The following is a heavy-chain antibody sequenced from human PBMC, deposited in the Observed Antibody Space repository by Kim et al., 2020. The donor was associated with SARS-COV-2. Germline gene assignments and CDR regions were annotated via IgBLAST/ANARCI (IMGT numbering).Heavy chain of an antibody. J-gene: IGHJ4*02. CDR3: ARDEERAGRGVGGY. V-gene: IGHV1-18*01. D-gene: IGHD2-15*01. CDR2: ISAYNGNT. CDR1: GYTFTSYG. Sequence: ASVKVSCKASGYTFTSYGISWVRQAPGQGLEWMGWISAYNGNTNYAQKLQGRVTMTTDTSTSTAYMELRSLRSDDTAVYYCARDEERAGRGVGGYWGQGTLVTVSS.